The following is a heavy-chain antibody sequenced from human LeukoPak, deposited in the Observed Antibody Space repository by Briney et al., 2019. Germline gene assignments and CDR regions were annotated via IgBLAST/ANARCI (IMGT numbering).Heavy chain of an antibody. D-gene: IGHD6-19*01. CDR2: ISGSDGTT. Sequence: GGSHRLSCAASGFTFSSYAMSWVRQAPGKGLEWVSSISGSDGTTYYADSVKGRFTISRDNSKYTLSLQMNSLRAEDTAVYYCARRSGIAVAGAFDYWGQGTLVTVSS. J-gene: IGHJ4*02. CDR3: ARRSGIAVAGAFDY. V-gene: IGHV3-23*01. CDR1: GFTFSSYA.